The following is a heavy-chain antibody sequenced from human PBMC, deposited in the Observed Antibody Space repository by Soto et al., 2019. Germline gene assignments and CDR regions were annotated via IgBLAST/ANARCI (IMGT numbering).Heavy chain of an antibody. CDR2: ISGYDGNT. J-gene: IGHJ5*02. V-gene: IGHV1-18*01. CDR1: GYTFSNYG. Sequence: GASVKVSCNASGYTFSNYGITWVRQAPGQGLEWMGWISGYDGNTNYAQNFQGRVTMTTDPSTRTAYMELRSLRSDDTAVYYCARKSSSSSWFDPWGQGTLVTVSS. D-gene: IGHD6-6*01. CDR3: ARKSSSSSWFDP.